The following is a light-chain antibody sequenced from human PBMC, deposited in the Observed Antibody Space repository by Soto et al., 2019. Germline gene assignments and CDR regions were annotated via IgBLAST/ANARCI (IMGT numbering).Light chain of an antibody. Sequence: DIQMTQSPSTLSASVGDRVTISCRASQSVSTWLAWFQQKAGKAPKLLIYKATTLEGGVPSRFSGSGSGTEFTLTISSLQPDDFATYYCQQYNRYPITFGGGTKVDIK. CDR2: KAT. J-gene: IGKJ4*01. V-gene: IGKV1-5*03. CDR3: QQYNRYPIT. CDR1: QSVSTW.